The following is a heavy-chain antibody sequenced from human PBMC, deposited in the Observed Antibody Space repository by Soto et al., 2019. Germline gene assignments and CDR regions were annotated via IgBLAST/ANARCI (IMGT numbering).Heavy chain of an antibody. Sequence: ASETLSLTCTVSGGSISSYYWSWIRQPPGKGLEWIGYIYYSGSTNYNPSLKSRVTISVDTSKNQFSLKLSSVTAADTAVYYCARAPIVVVPAAMVAFDIWGQGTMVTVSS. J-gene: IGHJ3*02. D-gene: IGHD2-2*01. V-gene: IGHV4-59*01. CDR1: GGSISSYY. CDR2: IYYSGST. CDR3: ARAPIVVVPAAMVAFDI.